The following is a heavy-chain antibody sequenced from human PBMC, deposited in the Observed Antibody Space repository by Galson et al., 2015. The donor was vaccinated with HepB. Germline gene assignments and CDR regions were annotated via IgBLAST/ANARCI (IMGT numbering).Heavy chain of an antibody. D-gene: IGHD3-10*01. CDR3: ARDGEVYYYGSGSYYRREGYYYYGMDV. CDR2: IWYDGSNK. J-gene: IGHJ6*02. V-gene: IGHV3-33*01. Sequence: SLRLSCAASGFTFSSYGMHWVRQAPGKGLEWVAVIWYDGSNKYYADSVKGRFTISRDKSKNTLYLQMNSLRAEDTAVYYCARDGEVYYYGSGSYYRREGYYYYGMDVWGQGTTVTVSS. CDR1: GFTFSSYG.